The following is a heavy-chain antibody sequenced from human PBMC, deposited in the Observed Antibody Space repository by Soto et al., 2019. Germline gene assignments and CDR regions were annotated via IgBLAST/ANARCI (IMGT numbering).Heavy chain of an antibody. CDR3: AKGVYAYSGYDFGAHFDY. CDR2: IVPVFGRP. V-gene: IGHV1-69*13. CDR1: GGIFSNFG. J-gene: IGHJ4*02. D-gene: IGHD5-12*01. Sequence: ASVKVSCKASGGIFSNFGISWVRQAPGQGLEWMGGIVPVFGRPNYAQRFRGRLTITADESTSTGYMELISLRAEDTAVYYCAKGVYAYSGYDFGAHFDYWGQGTLVTVSS.